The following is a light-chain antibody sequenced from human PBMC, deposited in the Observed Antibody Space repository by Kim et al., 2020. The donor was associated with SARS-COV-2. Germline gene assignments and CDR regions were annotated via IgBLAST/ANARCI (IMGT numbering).Light chain of an antibody. Sequence: AQGQTVRITCRGDSLRSYYASWYQQKPGPAPVLVIYGKNNRPSGIPDRFSGSSSGNTASLTITGAQAEDEADYYCNSRDSSGNHYVFGTGTKVTVL. CDR2: GKN. V-gene: IGLV3-19*01. CDR3: NSRDSSGNHYV. CDR1: SLRSYY. J-gene: IGLJ1*01.